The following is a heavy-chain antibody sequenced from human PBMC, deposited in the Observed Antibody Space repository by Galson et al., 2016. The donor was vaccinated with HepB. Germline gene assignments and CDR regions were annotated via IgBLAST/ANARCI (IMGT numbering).Heavy chain of an antibody. Sequence: SVKVSCKAPGYTFTNYAMHWVRQAPGQRLEWMGWINPGNSDTKYSQKFQGRVTISRDTSASTAYMELRSLISEDTAVYYCAREGSYYTLDYWGQGTLVTVSS. D-gene: IGHD1-26*01. V-gene: IGHV1-3*01. CDR1: GYTFTNYA. CDR3: AREGSYYTLDY. J-gene: IGHJ4*02. CDR2: INPGNSDT.